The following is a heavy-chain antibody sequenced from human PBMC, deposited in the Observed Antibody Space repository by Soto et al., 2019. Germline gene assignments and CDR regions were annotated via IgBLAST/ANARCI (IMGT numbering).Heavy chain of an antibody. J-gene: IGHJ6*02. CDR1: GFTFSSSA. D-gene: IGHD4-17*01. Sequence: SLKVSCKTSGFTFSSSAVHWVRQARGHRLQWIGWIDVGSGNANYAQMLQERIGISRDMSTSTAYMELSSLRSEDTAVYYCAAEGTVTTGMDVWGQGTTVTVSS. CDR3: AAEGTVTTGMDV. V-gene: IGHV1-58*01. CDR2: IDVGSGNA.